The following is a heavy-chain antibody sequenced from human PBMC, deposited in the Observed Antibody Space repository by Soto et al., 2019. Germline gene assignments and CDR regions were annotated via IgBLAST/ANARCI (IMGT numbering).Heavy chain of an antibody. V-gene: IGHV1-69*08. J-gene: IGHJ4*02. CDR2: IIPILGIA. CDR1: GGTFSSYT. CDR3: ARDGGIAAAGGPH. D-gene: IGHD6-13*01. Sequence: QVQLVQSGAEVKKPGSSVKVSCKASGGTFSSYTISWVRQAPGQGLERMGRIIPILGIANYAQKFQGRVTITADKSTSTAYMELSSLRSEDTAVYYCARDGGIAAAGGPHWGQGTLVTVSS.